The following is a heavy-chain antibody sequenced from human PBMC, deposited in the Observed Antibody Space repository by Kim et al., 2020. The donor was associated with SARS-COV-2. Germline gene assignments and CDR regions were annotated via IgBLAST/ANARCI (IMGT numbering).Heavy chain of an antibody. CDR2: IIPIFGTA. D-gene: IGHD3-10*01. CDR1: GGTFSSYA. J-gene: IGHJ4*02. V-gene: IGHV1-69*13. Sequence: SVKVSCKASGGTFSSYAISWVRQAPGQGLEWMGGIIPIFGTANYAQKFQGRVTITADESTSTAYMELSSLRSEDTAVYYCAGGSGSYYNVNYFDYWGQGTLVTVSS. CDR3: AGGSGSYYNVNYFDY.